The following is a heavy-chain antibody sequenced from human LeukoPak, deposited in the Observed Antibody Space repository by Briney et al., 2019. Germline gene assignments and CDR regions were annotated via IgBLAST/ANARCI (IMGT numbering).Heavy chain of an antibody. J-gene: IGHJ4*02. CDR1: GFTFSSYA. V-gene: IGHV3-23*01. D-gene: IGHD6-13*01. Sequence: GGSLRLSCAASGFTFSSYAMSWVRQAPGKGLEWVSAISGSGGSTYYADFVKGWFTISRDNSKNTLYLQMNSLRAEDTAVYYCAKDARSSWSPYYFDYWGQGTLVTVSS. CDR2: ISGSGGST. CDR3: AKDARSSWSPYYFDY.